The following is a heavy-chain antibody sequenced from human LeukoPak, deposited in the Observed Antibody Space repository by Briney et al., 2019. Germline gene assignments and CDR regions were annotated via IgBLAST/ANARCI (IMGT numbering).Heavy chain of an antibody. D-gene: IGHD3-22*01. CDR2: IYYSGST. Sequence: SETLSLTCTVSGGSISSSSYYWGWIRQPPGKGLEWIGSIYYSGSTYYNPSLKSRVTISVDTSKNQFSLKLSSVTAADTAVYYRARQPYYYDSSGYLFDYWGQGTLVTVSS. J-gene: IGHJ4*02. CDR3: ARQPYYYDSSGYLFDY. CDR1: GGSISSSSYY. V-gene: IGHV4-39*01.